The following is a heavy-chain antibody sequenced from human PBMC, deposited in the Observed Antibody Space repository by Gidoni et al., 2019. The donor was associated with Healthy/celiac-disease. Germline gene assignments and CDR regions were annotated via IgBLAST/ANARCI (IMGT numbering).Heavy chain of an antibody. CDR3: ARAGLAAAGTLFDY. CDR2: IIPIFGTA. V-gene: IGHV1-69*01. D-gene: IGHD6-13*01. Sequence: QVQLVQSGAEVKKPGSSVKVSCKASGSTFSSYAISWVRQAPGQGLEWMGAIIPIFGTANYAQKFQGRVTITADESTSTAYMELSSLRSEDTAVYYCARAGLAAAGTLFDYWGQGTLVTVSS. CDR1: GSTFSSYA. J-gene: IGHJ4*02.